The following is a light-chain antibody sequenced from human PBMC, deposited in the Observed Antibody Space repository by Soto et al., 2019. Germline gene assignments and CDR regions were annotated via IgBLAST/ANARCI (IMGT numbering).Light chain of an antibody. CDR2: DAS. CDR3: QQCGNRPIT. J-gene: IGKJ4*01. V-gene: IGKV1-33*01. CDR1: HDSSNY. Sequence: MTMSATSLSASLSVSVTSPCXASHDSSNYLDWDQQKPGKAPKLLIYDASNLETGVPSRFSGSGSGTDFTFTISSLQPEDIATYYCQQCGNRPITFGGGSKVAIK.